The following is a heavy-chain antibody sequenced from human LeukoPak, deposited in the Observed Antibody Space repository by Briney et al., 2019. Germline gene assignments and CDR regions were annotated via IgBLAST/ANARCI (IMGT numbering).Heavy chain of an antibody. CDR2: IRYDGSNK. CDR1: GFTFSSYG. Sequence: GGSLRLSCAASGFTFSSYGMHWVRQAPGKGLEWVAFIRYDGSNKYYADSVKGRFTISRDNSKNTLYLQMNSLRAEDTAVYYCVKDPYDFWSGYFDYWGQGTLVTVSS. V-gene: IGHV3-30*02. D-gene: IGHD3-3*01. J-gene: IGHJ4*02. CDR3: VKDPYDFWSGYFDY.